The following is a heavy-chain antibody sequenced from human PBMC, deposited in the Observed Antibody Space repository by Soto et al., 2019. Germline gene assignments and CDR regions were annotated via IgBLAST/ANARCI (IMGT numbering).Heavy chain of an antibody. J-gene: IGHJ5*02. Sequence: SETLSLTCTVSGGSISSGGYYWSWIRQHPGKGLEWIGYIYYSGSTYYNPSLKSRVTISVDTSKNQFSLKLSSVTAADTAVYYCAASYCSSTSCSNHWFDPWGQGTLVTVSS. D-gene: IGHD2-2*01. CDR2: IYYSGST. CDR1: GGSISSGGYY. V-gene: IGHV4-31*03. CDR3: AASYCSSTSCSNHWFDP.